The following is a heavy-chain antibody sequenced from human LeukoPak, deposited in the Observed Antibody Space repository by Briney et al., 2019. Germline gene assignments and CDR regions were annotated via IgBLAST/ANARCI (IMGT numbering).Heavy chain of an antibody. V-gene: IGHV3-7*03. CDR3: AKVVVTTGAWDAFDI. D-gene: IGHD2-21*02. J-gene: IGHJ3*02. CDR2: IKTDGSEK. CDR1: GFTFSNYW. Sequence: GGSLRLSCEGSGFTFSNYWMGWVRQAPGKGLQWAANIKTDGSEKYYVDSVKGRFTISRDNAKNSLYLQMNSLRAEDTAVYYCAKVVVTTGAWDAFDIWGQGTMVTVSS.